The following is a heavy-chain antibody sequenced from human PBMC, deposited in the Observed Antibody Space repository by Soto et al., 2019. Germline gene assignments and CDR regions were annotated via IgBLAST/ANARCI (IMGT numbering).Heavy chain of an antibody. V-gene: IGHV1-18*01. CDR2: ISAYNGNT. D-gene: IGHD6-19*01. Sequence: ASVKVSCKASVYTFTRYGISWVRQATGQGLEWMGWISAYNGNTNYAQKLQGRVTMTTDTSTSTAYMELRSLRSDDTAVYYCARVSEQWYNYYYYMDVWGKGTTDTVSS. CDR1: VYTFTRYG. J-gene: IGHJ6*03. CDR3: ARVSEQWYNYYYYMDV.